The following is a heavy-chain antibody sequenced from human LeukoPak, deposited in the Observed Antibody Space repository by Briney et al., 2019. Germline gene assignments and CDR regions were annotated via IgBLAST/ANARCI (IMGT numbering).Heavy chain of an antibody. J-gene: IGHJ5*01. Sequence: PGGSLRVSCPASGFSFGRKWMSWFRQPPGKGPEWVAHIGPDGSETYYVDSAMGRFTISRDNATNSVYFEMTSLRAADTAVYYCATLVSISGDSWGQGTLVTVSS. CDR2: IGPDGSET. CDR3: ATLVSISGDS. CDR1: GFSFGRKW. D-gene: IGHD2-8*02. V-gene: IGHV3-7*01.